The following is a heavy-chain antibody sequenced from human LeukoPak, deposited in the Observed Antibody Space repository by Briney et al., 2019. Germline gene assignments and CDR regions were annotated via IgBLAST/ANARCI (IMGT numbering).Heavy chain of an antibody. V-gene: IGHV1-69*04. D-gene: IGHD3-16*01. CDR3: AREFTAALDY. J-gene: IGHJ4*02. CDR2: IIPIFGIA. CDR1: GGTFSSYA. Sequence: ASVKVSCKASGGTFSSYAISWVRQAPGQGLEWMGRIIPIFGIANYAQKFQGRVTITADKSTSTAYMELSSLRSEDTAVYYCAREFTAALDYWGQGTLVTVSS.